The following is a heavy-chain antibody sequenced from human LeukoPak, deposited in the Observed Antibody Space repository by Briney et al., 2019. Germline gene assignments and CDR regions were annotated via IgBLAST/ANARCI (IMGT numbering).Heavy chain of an antibody. D-gene: IGHD5-24*01. CDR1: GGSFSSYY. Sequence: PSETLSLTCTVSGGSFSSYYWSWIRQPAGKGLEWIGRIYTSGSTNYNSSLKSRVTMSVDTSKNHVSLKLSSVTAADTAVYYCATGDGYNSFDYWGQGTLVTVSS. J-gene: IGHJ4*02. V-gene: IGHV4-4*07. CDR2: IYTSGST. CDR3: ATGDGYNSFDY.